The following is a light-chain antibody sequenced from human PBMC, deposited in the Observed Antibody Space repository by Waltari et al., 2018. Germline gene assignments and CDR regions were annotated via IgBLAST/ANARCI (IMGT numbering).Light chain of an antibody. CDR3: SSYTSSSTLV. Sequence: QSALTQPPSVSGSPGQSVTISCTETSSEVGSYTRVSWYLQPPGTAPKLMIYEVSNRPSGVPDRFSGSKSGNTASLTISGLQAEDEADYYCSSYTSSSTLVFGGGTKLTVL. V-gene: IGLV2-18*02. J-gene: IGLJ2*01. CDR2: EVS. CDR1: SSEVGSYTR.